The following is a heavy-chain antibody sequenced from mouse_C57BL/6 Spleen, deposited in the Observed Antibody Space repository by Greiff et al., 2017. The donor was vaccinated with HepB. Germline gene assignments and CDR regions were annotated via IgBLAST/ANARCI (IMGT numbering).Heavy chain of an antibody. Sequence: VQLQQSGAELARPGASVKLSCKASGYTFTSYGISWVKQRPGQGLAWIGGIYPRSGDTYYNEKFKGKATLTADKSSSTAYMEHRSLTSEDSAVYCGARGRYKVITKVYYFDLWGQRNTLPVFS. CDR3: ARGRYKVITKVYYFDL. D-gene: IGHD1-1*01. CDR1: GYTFTSYG. V-gene: IGHV1-81*01. CDR2: IYPRSGDT. J-gene: IGHJ2*01.